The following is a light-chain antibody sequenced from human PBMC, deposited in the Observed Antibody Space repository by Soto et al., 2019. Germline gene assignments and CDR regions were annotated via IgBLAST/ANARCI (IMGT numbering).Light chain of an antibody. CDR1: SRDVGAYNF. CDR2: DVR. J-gene: IGLJ3*02. CDR3: CSYAGSYTVV. V-gene: IGLV2-11*01. Sequence: QSVLTQPRSVSGSRGQSVTISCTGTSRDVGAYNFVSWYQHHPGKAPKLMIYDVRKVSSAVPDRFFGYKSGNTASLTISGVLVEDEADYYCCSYAGSYTVVFGGGTKLTVL.